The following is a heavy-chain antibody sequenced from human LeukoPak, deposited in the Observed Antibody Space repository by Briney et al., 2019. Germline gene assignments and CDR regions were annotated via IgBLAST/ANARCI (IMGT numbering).Heavy chain of an antibody. J-gene: IGHJ4*02. Sequence: GGSLRLSCAASGFTFSSYGMHWIRQAPGKGLEWVAFIRNDGSSKYYADSVKGRFTISRDNAKNSLYLQMNSLRAEDTALYYCAKDSQYYYGSGSFDYWGQGTLVTVSS. D-gene: IGHD3-10*01. CDR3: AKDSQYYYGSGSFDY. V-gene: IGHV3-30*02. CDR1: GFTFSSYG. CDR2: IRNDGSSK.